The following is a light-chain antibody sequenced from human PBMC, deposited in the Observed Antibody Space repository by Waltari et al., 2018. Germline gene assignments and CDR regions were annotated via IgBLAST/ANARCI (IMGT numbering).Light chain of an antibody. Sequence: DIQMTQSPSSLSASVGDRVTITCRASQDISSYLVWFQQKPGKAPKTLIFAASNLQSGVPAKFSGSGSGTDFTLTISSLQPEDFATYYCQQYSRYPLTFGGGTKVDIK. CDR3: QQYSRYPLT. J-gene: IGKJ4*01. V-gene: IGKV1-16*02. CDR1: QDISSY. CDR2: AAS.